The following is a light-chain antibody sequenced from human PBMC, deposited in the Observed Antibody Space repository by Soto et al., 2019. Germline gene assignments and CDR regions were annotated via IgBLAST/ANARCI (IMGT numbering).Light chain of an antibody. CDR2: DAS. Sequence: EIVLTQSPATLSLSPGERATLSCRASQSVSSYLAWYQQKPGQAPRLLIYDASNRATGIPARFSGSGSGTDFTLTITSLQPEDSAVYYCQQRNNWPTTFGQGTK. CDR1: QSVSSY. V-gene: IGKV3-11*01. CDR3: QQRNNWPTT. J-gene: IGKJ2*01.